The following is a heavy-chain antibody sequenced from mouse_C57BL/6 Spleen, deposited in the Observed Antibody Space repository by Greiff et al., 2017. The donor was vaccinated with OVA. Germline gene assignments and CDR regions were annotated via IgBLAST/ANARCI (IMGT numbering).Heavy chain of an antibody. J-gene: IGHJ4*01. CDR3: AMSSGYPFYAMDY. D-gene: IGHD3-2*02. CDR2: IDPANGNT. Sequence: VQLKESVAELVRPGASVKLSCTASGFNIKNTYMHWVKQRPEQGLEWIGRIDPANGNTKYAPKFQGKATITADTSSNTAYLQLSSLTSEDTAIYYGAMSSGYPFYAMDYWGQGTSVTVSS. V-gene: IGHV14-3*01. CDR1: GFNIKNTY.